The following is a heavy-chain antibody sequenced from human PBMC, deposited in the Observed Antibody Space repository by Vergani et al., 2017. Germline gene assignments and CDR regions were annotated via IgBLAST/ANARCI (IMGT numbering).Heavy chain of an antibody. CDR1: GFTFSSYA. Sequence: QVQLVESGGGVVQPGRSLRLSCAASGFTFSSYAMHWVRQAPGKGLEWVAVISYDGSNKYYADSVKGRFTISRDNSKNTLYLQMNSLRAEDTAVYYCARDPDSSSSYYYYMDVWGKXP. D-gene: IGHD6-6*01. CDR2: ISYDGSNK. CDR3: ARDPDSSSSYYYYMDV. V-gene: IGHV3-30-3*01. J-gene: IGHJ6*03.